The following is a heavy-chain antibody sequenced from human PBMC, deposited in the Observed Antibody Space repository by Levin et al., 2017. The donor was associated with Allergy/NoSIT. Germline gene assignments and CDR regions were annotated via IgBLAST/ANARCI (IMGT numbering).Heavy chain of an antibody. CDR2: ISAYNGNT. Sequence: ASVKVSCKASGYTFTSYGISWVRQAPGQGLEWMGWISAYNGNTNYAQKLQGRVTMTTDTSTSTAYMELRSLRSDDTAVYYCARVPLGITIFGVVINPWGQGTLVTVSS. CDR3: ARVPLGITIFGVVINP. J-gene: IGHJ5*02. V-gene: IGHV1-18*01. D-gene: IGHD3-3*01. CDR1: GYTFTSYG.